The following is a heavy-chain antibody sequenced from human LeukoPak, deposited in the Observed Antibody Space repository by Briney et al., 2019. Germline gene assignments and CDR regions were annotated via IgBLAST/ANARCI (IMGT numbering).Heavy chain of an antibody. CDR3: ARRPTASAERGMDV. Sequence: PGGSLRLSCTASGFTFSRHWMHWVRQAPEKGLEWVSRISNDGKNIAYADSVEDRFTISRDNAKNTLYLEINSLGTEDTAVYYCARRPTASAERGMDVWGHGTTVIVSS. CDR2: ISNDGKNI. V-gene: IGHV3-74*01. J-gene: IGHJ6*02. D-gene: IGHD6-25*01. CDR1: GFTFSRHW.